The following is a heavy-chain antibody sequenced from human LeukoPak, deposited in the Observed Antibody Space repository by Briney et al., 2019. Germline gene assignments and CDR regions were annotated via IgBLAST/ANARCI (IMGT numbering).Heavy chain of an antibody. J-gene: IGHJ4*02. CDR3: ARGCFYGDTLN. V-gene: IGHV1-2*02. D-gene: IGHD4-17*01. CDR2: IAPIIAVT. CDR1: GYIFTGYY. Sequence: ASVKVSCKASGYIFTGYYMHWVRQAPGQGLVWIAWIAPIIAVTNYPHNFQRSLTMTRDTSISTAYMELSRLRSDDTAVYYCARGCFYGDTLNWGQGTLVTVSS.